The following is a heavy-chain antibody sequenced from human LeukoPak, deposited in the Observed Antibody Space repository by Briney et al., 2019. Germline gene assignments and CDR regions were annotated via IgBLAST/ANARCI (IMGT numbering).Heavy chain of an antibody. CDR1: GFTFSDYY. Sequence: GGSLRLSCAASGFTFSDYYMSWIRQAPGKGLEWVSYISSSGSTIYYADSVKGRFTISRDNAKNSLYLQMNNLRAEDTAVYYCARDGYYYDSSGLFDYWGQGTLVTVSS. CDR2: ISSSGSTI. D-gene: IGHD3-22*01. CDR3: ARDGYYYDSSGLFDY. V-gene: IGHV3-11*01. J-gene: IGHJ4*02.